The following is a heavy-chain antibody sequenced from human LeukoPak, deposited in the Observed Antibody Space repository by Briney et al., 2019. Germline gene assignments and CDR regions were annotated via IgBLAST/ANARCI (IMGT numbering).Heavy chain of an antibody. Sequence: PGGSLRLSCAASGFTFSSYGMHWVRQAPGKGLEWVAVIWYDGSNKYYADSVKGRFTISRDNSKNTLYLQMNSLRAEDTAVYYCARGGSSWEVGFDYWGQGTLVTVSS. CDR3: ARGGSSWEVGFDY. D-gene: IGHD1-26*01. CDR1: GFTFSSYG. V-gene: IGHV3-33*01. CDR2: IWYDGSNK. J-gene: IGHJ4*02.